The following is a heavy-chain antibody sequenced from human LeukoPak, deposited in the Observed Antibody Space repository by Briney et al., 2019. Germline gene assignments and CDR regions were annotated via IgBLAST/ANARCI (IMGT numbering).Heavy chain of an antibody. Sequence: ASVKVSCKASGYTFTGYYMHWVRQAPGQGLEWMGWINPNSGGTNYAQKFQGWVTMTRDTSISTAYMELSRLRSDDTAVFYCARVEGTTGPQIDSWGQGTLVTVSS. CDR2: INPNSGGT. CDR1: GYTFTGYY. V-gene: IGHV1-2*04. D-gene: IGHD1-7*01. CDR3: ARVEGTTGPQIDS. J-gene: IGHJ4*02.